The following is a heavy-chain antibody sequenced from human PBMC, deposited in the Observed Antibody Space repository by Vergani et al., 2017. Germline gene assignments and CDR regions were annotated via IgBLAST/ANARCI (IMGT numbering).Heavy chain of an antibody. CDR3: AKIRGYYGSRSYALSIAY. D-gene: IGHD3-10*01. CDR1: GFTFSTYA. V-gene: IGHV3-23*01. J-gene: IGHJ4*02. CDR2: ISGSGGST. Sequence: EVQLLESGGGLVQPGGSLRLSCAASGFTFSTYAMTWVRQAPGKGLEWVSGISGSGGSTYYADSVKGRFTISRDQSKNTLYLQMNNLRAEDTALYYCAKIRGYYGSRSYALSIAYCGQGTLVTVSS.